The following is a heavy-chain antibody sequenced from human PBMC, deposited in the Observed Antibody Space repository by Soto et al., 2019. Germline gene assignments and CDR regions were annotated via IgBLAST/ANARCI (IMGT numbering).Heavy chain of an antibody. D-gene: IGHD2-15*01. V-gene: IGHV1-46*01. Sequence: ASVKVSCKSSGYTFINYYVHWVRQAPGQGLEWMGMINPSGGRTTYPQKFQGRVTMTRDTSTSTVYVELSSLRSDDTAVFYCAREKASTSLLTHYYYDMDVWGQGTTVTVSS. J-gene: IGHJ6*02. CDR2: INPSGGRT. CDR1: GYTFINYY. CDR3: AREKASTSLLTHYYYDMDV.